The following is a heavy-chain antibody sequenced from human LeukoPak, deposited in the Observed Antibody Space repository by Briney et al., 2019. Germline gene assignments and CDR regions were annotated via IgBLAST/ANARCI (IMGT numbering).Heavy chain of an antibody. V-gene: IGHV1-46*01. CDR3: ARREQWPVGDDC. Sequence: ASVKVSCKASGYTFTSYYMHWVRQAPGQGLEWMGIINPSGGSTSYAQKFQGRVTMTRDMSTSTVYMELSSLRSDDTAVYYCARREQWPVGDDCWGQGTLVTVSS. J-gene: IGHJ4*02. D-gene: IGHD6-19*01. CDR2: INPSGGST. CDR1: GYTFTSYY.